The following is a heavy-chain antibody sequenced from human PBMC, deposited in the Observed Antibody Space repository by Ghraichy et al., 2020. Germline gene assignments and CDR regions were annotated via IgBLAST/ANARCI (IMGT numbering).Heavy chain of an antibody. CDR3: VRGQTTAPFDY. V-gene: IGHV1-2*06. CDR2: INPISGGT. D-gene: IGHD1-14*01. CDR1: RYTFTASY. Sequence: ASVKVSCKTSRYTFTASYVHWVLQSPGQREEWMGRINPISGGTDYAQKFQGRVTMTRDTSISTAYMELSRLTSDDTAVYYCVRGQTTAPFDYWGQGTLVTVSA. J-gene: IGHJ4*02.